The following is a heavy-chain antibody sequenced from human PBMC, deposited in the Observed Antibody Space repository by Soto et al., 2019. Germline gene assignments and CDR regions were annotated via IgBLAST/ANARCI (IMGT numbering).Heavy chain of an antibody. D-gene: IGHD2-15*01. CDR2: ISGHNGCT. J-gene: IGHJ6*02. CDR3: ATEGGHGAGMHHLGMDV. V-gene: IGHV1-18*01. Sequence: QVQLVQSGAEVKKPGASVRVSCKASGYPFTRSVFNWVRQAPGQGLEWLGCISGHNGCTKYAQKVRNRIQTATDTSTGRAHLALWMRRSDGTAVYYCATEGGHGAGMHHLGMDVGGQGTGVSFSS. CDR1: GYPFTRSV.